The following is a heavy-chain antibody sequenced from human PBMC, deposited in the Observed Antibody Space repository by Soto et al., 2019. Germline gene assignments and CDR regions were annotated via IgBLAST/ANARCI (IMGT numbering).Heavy chain of an antibody. D-gene: IGHD3-22*01. CDR2: ISYHGSDQ. J-gene: IGHJ3*02. CDR3: AKEVRYYYDSRGVDAFDI. V-gene: IGHV3-30*18. Sequence: QVQLVESGGGVVQPGRSLRLSCAASGFTFSSYGMHWVRQAPSKGLEWVAVISYHGSDQYYADSVKGRYTISRDNSKNTVHLQMNSLRAEDTSVYYCAKEVRYYYDSRGVDAFDIWGQGTVVTVSS. CDR1: GFTFSSYG.